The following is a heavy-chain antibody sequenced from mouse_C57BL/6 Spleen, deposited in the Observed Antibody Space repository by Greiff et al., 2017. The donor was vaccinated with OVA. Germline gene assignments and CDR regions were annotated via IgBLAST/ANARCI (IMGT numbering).Heavy chain of an antibody. J-gene: IGHJ2*01. V-gene: IGHV1-42*01. Sequence: EVQLQQSGPELVKPGASVKISCKASGYSFTGYYMNWVKQSPEKSLEWIGEINPSTGGTTYNQKFKAKATLTVDKSSSTAYMQLKSLTSEDSAVYYCARYGSSHYCDYWGQGTTLTVSS. D-gene: IGHD1-1*01. CDR2: INPSTGGT. CDR3: ARYGSSHYCDY. CDR1: GYSFTGYY.